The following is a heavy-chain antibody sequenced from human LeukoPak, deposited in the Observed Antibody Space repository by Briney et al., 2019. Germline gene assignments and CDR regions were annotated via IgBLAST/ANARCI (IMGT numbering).Heavy chain of an antibody. Sequence: DPGGSLRLSCAASGFTFSSYGMHWVRQAPGKGLEWVAVISYDGSNKYYADSVKGRFTVSRDNAKNTLYLQMNSLRAEDTAVYYCARSGYYYDSSDLIDYWGQGTLVTVSS. J-gene: IGHJ4*02. CDR2: ISYDGSNK. CDR3: ARSGYYYDSSDLIDY. V-gene: IGHV3-30*03. D-gene: IGHD3-22*01. CDR1: GFTFSSYG.